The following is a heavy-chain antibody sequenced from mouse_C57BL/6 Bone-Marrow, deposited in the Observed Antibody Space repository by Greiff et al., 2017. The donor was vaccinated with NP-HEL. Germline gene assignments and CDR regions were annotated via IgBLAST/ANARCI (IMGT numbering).Heavy chain of an antibody. Sequence: APEKGLEWVAYISSGSSTIYYADTVKGRFTISRDNAKNTLFLQMTSLRSEDTAMYYCARAGDGSSRFAYWGQGTLVTVSA. D-gene: IGHD1-1*01. V-gene: IGHV5-17*01. CDR3: ARAGDGSSRFAY. CDR2: ISSGSSTI. J-gene: IGHJ3*01.